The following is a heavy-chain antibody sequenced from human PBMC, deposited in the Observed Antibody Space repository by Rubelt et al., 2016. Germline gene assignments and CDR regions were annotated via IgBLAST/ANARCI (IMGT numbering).Heavy chain of an antibody. CDR3: ARRSSSSHYFDY. CDR1: GYSFTSYS. J-gene: IGHJ4*02. Sequence: EVQLVQSGEEVKKPGESLKIYCKGSGYSFTSYSIGWMRQMPGKGLEWMGILYPGYSDTRYSPSCQGQVTSSADKSISTAYVQWSSLKASDTAMYDCARRSSSSHYFDYWGQGTLVTVSS. V-gene: IGHV5-51*01. D-gene: IGHD6-13*01. CDR2: LYPGYSDT.